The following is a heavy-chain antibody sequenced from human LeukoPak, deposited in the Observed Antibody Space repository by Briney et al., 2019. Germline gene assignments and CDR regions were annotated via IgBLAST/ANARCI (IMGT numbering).Heavy chain of an antibody. CDR3: AKDRYGNGQTFDS. D-gene: IGHD3-16*02. V-gene: IGHV3-21*01. CDR2: IMPNGDYI. Sequence: SGGSLRLSCAASGFIFSRYTMNWVRQAPGKGLEWVSSIMPNGDYIYYADSMKGRFTISRDNAKNSLYLEMNSLRAEDTAVYYCAKDRYGNGQTFDSWGQGTLVNVSS. J-gene: IGHJ4*02. CDR1: GFIFSRYT.